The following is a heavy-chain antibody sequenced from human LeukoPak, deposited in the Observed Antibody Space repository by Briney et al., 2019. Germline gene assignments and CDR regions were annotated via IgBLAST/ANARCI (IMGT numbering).Heavy chain of an antibody. D-gene: IGHD1-26*01. CDR3: ARVARIVGATDFYFDS. V-gene: IGHV4-4*07. J-gene: IGHJ4*02. CDR1: GDSIDSYY. CDR2: IYRSGST. Sequence: PSETLSLTCTVSGDSIDSYYWSWIRQPAGKGLEWIGRIYRSGSTNYNPSLKSRVTMSIDTSKNQFSLKLSSLTAADTAVYYCARVARIVGATDFYFDSWGQGTLVTVSS.